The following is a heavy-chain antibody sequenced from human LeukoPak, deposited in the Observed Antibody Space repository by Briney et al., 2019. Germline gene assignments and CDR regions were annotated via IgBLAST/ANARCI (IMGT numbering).Heavy chain of an antibody. Sequence: GGSLRLSCEASGSTFSNYWMNWVRQAPGKGLEWVATIKESASEIIYADSVKGRFTVSRDNAKRSLFLQMNSLRVEDTAVYYCARGEFWGQGTLVTVSS. J-gene: IGHJ4*02. CDR3: ARGEF. CDR2: IKESASEI. CDR1: GSTFSNYW. V-gene: IGHV3-7*04.